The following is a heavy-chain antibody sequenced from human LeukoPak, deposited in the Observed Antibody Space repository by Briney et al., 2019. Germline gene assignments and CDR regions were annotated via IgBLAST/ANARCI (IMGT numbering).Heavy chain of an antibody. CDR3: ARDSSSWSTPDAFDI. J-gene: IGHJ3*02. D-gene: IGHD6-13*01. CDR1: GYTFTSYG. CDR2: ISAYNGNT. Sequence: ASVKVSCKASGYTFTSYGISWVRQAPGQGLEWMGWISAYNGNTNYAQKLQGRVTMTTDTSTSTAYMELRSLRSDDTAVYYCARDSSSWSTPDAFDIWGQGTVVTVSS. V-gene: IGHV1-18*01.